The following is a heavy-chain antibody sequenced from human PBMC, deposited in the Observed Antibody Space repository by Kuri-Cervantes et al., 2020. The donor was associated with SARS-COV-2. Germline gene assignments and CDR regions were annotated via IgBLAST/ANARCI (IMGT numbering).Heavy chain of an antibody. CDR2: IYYSGST. J-gene: IGHJ6*03. CDR3: ARGDSLLDWGSDYYYYMDV. Sequence: GSLRLSCTVSGGSISSYYWSWIRQPPGKGLEWIGYIYYSGSTNYNPSLKSRVTISVDTSKTQFSLKPSSVTAADTAVYYCARGDSLLDWGSDYYYYMDVWGKGTTVTVSS. CDR1: GGSISSYY. V-gene: IGHV4-59*01. D-gene: IGHD7-27*01.